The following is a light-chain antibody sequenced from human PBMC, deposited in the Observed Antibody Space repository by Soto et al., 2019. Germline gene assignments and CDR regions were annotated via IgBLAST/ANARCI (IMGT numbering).Light chain of an antibody. V-gene: IGLV2-8*01. CDR2: EVN. J-gene: IGLJ2*01. CDR1: SSDVGGYNY. Sequence: QSALTQPPSASGSPGQSVAISCTGTSSDVGGYNYVSWYQQHPGKAPKLMIYEVNKRPSGVPDRFSGSKSGNTASLTVSGLQAEDEADYYCQSYDSSLNGVVFGGGTKLTVL. CDR3: QSYDSSLNGVV.